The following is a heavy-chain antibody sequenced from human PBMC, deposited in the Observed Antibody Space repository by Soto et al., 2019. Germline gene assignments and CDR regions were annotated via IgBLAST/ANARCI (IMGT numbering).Heavy chain of an antibody. CDR3: AALGVNFDH. CDR2: IGVGSGNR. Sequence: QMQLVQSGPEVQKPGTSVKVSCKASGVTFTSSAVQWVRQARGQRLEWIGWIGVGSGNRHYAQKFQERVTITRDMSTNTAYMELSSLRSEDTAVYYCAALGVNFDHWGQGTLVTVSS. J-gene: IGHJ4*02. V-gene: IGHV1-58*01. CDR1: GVTFTSSA. D-gene: IGHD2-8*01.